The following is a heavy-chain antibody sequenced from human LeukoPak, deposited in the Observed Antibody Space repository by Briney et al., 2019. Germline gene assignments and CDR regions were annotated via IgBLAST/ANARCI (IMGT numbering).Heavy chain of an antibody. V-gene: IGHV1-18*01. CDR1: GYTFTSYG. CDR2: ISAYNGNT. J-gene: IGHJ6*03. CDR3: ARAPGIVVVPAAPYYYYYMDV. Sequence: ASVKVSCKASGYTFTSYGISWVRQAPGQGLEWMGWISAYNGNTNYAQKLQGRVTMTTDTSTSTAYMELRSLRSDDTAVYYCARAPGIVVVPAAPYYYYYMDVWGKGTTVTVS. D-gene: IGHD2-2*01.